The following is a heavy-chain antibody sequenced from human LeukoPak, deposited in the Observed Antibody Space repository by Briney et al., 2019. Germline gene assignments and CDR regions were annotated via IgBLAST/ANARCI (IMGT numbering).Heavy chain of an antibody. Sequence: GGSLRLSRVASGFAFSSYGMHWVRQAPGKGLEWVAVISYDGSNKYNADSVKGRFTISRDNSKNTLYLQMNSPRAEDTAVYYCAKVRYSSSHYYGMDVWGQGTTVTVSS. CDR3: AKVRYSSSHYYGMDV. D-gene: IGHD6-13*01. CDR1: GFAFSSYG. CDR2: ISYDGSNK. J-gene: IGHJ6*02. V-gene: IGHV3-30*18.